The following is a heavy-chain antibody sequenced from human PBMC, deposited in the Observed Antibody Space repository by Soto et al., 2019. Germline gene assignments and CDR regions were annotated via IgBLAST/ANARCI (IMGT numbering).Heavy chain of an antibody. CDR3: ARDYEVIAALPPTIAAAGHYFDY. J-gene: IGHJ4*02. CDR1: GYTFTGYY. CDR2: INPNSGGT. V-gene: IGHV1-2*04. D-gene: IGHD6-13*01. Sequence: GASVKVSCKASGYTFTGYYMHWVRQAPGQGLEWMGWINPNSGGTNYAQKFQGWVTMTRDTSISTAYMELSRLRSDDTAVYYCARDYEVIAALPPTIAAAGHYFDYWGQGTLVTVSS.